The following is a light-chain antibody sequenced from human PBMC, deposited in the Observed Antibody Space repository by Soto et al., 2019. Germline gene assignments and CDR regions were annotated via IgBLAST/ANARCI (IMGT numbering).Light chain of an antibody. V-gene: IGKV3-15*01. CDR3: QQYNNWPVLT. CDR2: GAS. CDR1: QSVSSN. Sequence: EKVMTQSPATLSVSPGERATLSCRASQSVSSNLAWYQQQPGQAPRLLIYGASTRATGIPARFSGSGSGTEFTLTISSLQSEDFAVYYCQQYNNWPVLTFGGGTKVEIK. J-gene: IGKJ4*01.